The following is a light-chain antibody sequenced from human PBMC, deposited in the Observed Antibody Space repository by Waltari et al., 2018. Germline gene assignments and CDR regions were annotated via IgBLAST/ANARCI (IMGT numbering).Light chain of an antibody. CDR3: SSYTSSTTLI. J-gene: IGLJ2*01. CDR2: DVS. Sequence: QSALTQPASVFVSPGQSLTISCTGPSSDIGYYNFVSWYQQHPGKAPKLMIYDVSLRPSGISSRFSGSKSGNTASLTISGLQAEDEADYHCSSYTSSTTLIFGGGTKLTVL. CDR1: SSDIGYYNF. V-gene: IGLV2-14*03.